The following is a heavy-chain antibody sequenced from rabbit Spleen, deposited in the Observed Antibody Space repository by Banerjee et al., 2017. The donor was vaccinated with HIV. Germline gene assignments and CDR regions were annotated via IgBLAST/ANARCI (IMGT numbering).Heavy chain of an antibody. CDR1: GFSFSSGYD. J-gene: IGHJ4*01. D-gene: IGHD2-1*01. CDR2: TYTSSSIT. V-gene: IGHV1S40*01. Sequence: QSLEESGGDLVKPGTSLTLTCKASGFSFSSGYDMCWVRQAPGKGLEWIGCTYTSSSITWYASWAKGRFTISKTSSTTVTLQMTSLTAADTATYFCARGVYDDYDTYYFDLWGQGTLVTVS. CDR3: ARGVYDDYDTYYFDL.